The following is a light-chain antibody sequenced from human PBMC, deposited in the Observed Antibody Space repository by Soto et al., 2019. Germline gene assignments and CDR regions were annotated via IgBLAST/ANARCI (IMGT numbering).Light chain of an antibody. CDR3: QVWDSSSDHVV. CDR2: YDS. Sequence: SYELTPSPSVSVALGKTDRINCGGNNLGSKSVHWYQQKPGQAPVVVISYDSGRPSGIPERFSGSNSGNTATLTISRVEAGDEADYYCQVWDSSSDHVVFGGGTKLTVL. J-gene: IGLJ2*01. CDR1: NLGSKS. V-gene: IGLV3-21*04.